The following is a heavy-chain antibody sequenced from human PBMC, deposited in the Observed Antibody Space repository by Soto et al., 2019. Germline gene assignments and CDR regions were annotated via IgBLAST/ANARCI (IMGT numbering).Heavy chain of an antibody. V-gene: IGHV1-3*01. J-gene: IGHJ4*02. CDR1: GYTFTSYA. D-gene: IGHD2-21*02. CDR2: INAGNGNT. Sequence: FVKVCCKASGYTFTSYAMHWVRQAPGQRLEWMGWINAGNGNTKYSQKFQGRVTITRDTSASTAYMELSSLRSEDTAVYYCARSIVVVTALDYWGQGTLVTVSS. CDR3: ARSIVVVTALDY.